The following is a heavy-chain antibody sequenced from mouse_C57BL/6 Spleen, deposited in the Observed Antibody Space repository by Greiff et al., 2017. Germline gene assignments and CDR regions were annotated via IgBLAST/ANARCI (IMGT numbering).Heavy chain of an antibody. Sequence: EVQLQESGGGLVQPGGSLKLSCAASGFTFSDYGMAWVRQAPRKGPEWVAFISNLAYSIYYADTVTGRFTISRENAKNTLYLEMSSLRSEDTAMYYCARRGYYDYDETFAMDYWGQGTSVTVSS. CDR1: GFTFSDYG. V-gene: IGHV5-15*01. J-gene: IGHJ4*01. CDR3: ARRGYYDYDETFAMDY. CDR2: ISNLAYSI. D-gene: IGHD2-4*01.